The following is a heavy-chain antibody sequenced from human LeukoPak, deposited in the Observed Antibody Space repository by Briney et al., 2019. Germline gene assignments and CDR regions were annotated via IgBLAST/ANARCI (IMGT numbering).Heavy chain of an antibody. J-gene: IGHJ4*02. D-gene: IGHD6-6*01. V-gene: IGHV3-30*02. CDR1: GFTFSSYG. CDR2: IWYGGSNK. Sequence: GGSLRLSCAASGFTFSSYGMHWVRQAPGKGLEWVAVIWYGGSNKYYADSVKGRFTISRDNSKNTLYLQMNSLRAEDTAVYYCAKDSYSSSSHLDYWGQGTLVTVSS. CDR3: AKDSYSSSSHLDY.